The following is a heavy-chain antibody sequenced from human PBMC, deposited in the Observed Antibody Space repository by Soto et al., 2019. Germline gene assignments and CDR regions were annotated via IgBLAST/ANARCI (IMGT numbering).Heavy chain of an antibody. V-gene: IGHV3-48*01. CDR2: IGIGSSTK. CDR1: GFTFRNYG. CDR3: ARDQLYFFDIRCKAVNAVLV. Sequence: PGGSLRLSCAASGFTFRNYGMNWFRQAPGKGLEWVSYIGIGSSTKYYADSVKGRFTISRDNAKNSLYLQMNSLRAEDTAVYYCARDQLYFFDIRCKAVNAVLVWCQGRLVSV. J-gene: IGHJ3*01. D-gene: IGHD3-22*01.